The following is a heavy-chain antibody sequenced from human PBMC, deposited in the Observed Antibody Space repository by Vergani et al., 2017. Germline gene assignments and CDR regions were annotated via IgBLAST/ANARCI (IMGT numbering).Heavy chain of an antibody. J-gene: IGHJ6*02. CDR3: TRHGDYCCYGMDF. Sequence: EVQLVESGGGLVQPGGSLKLSCAASGFTFSGSAMHWVRQASGKGLEWVGRIRSKANSYATADAASVKGRFTISRDDSKNTAYLQMNSLKTEDTAVYYCTRHGDYCCYGMDFWGQGTTVTVSS. CDR1: GFTFSGSA. V-gene: IGHV3-73*01. D-gene: IGHD3-3*01. CDR2: IRSKANSYAT.